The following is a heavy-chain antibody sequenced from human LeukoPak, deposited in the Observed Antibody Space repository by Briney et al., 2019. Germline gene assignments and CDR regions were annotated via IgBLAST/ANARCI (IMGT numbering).Heavy chain of an antibody. CDR1: GGSISSYY. D-gene: IGHD6-13*01. Sequence: SETLSLTCTVSGGSISSYYWSWIRQPAGKGLEWIGRIYTSGSTNYNPSLKSRVTMSVDTSKNQFSLKLSSVTAADTAVYYCARVIAAAPHDAFDIWGQGTMVTVSS. CDR2: IYTSGST. V-gene: IGHV4-4*07. CDR3: ARVIAAAPHDAFDI. J-gene: IGHJ3*02.